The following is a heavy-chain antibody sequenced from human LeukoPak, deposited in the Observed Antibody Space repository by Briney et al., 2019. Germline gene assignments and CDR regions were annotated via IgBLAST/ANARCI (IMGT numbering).Heavy chain of an antibody. CDR1: GFIFSTYA. CDR2: ISGSGGST. D-gene: IGHD6-13*01. Sequence: GGSLRLSCAASGFIFSTYALSWVRQAPGKGLEWAASISGSGGSTYHADSVKGPFTISRDTSQNTLYLQMNSLRAEDTPIYYCARVIRAAPGKGYFDYWGQGTLVTVSS. J-gene: IGHJ4*02. V-gene: IGHV3-23*01. CDR3: ARVIRAAPGKGYFDY.